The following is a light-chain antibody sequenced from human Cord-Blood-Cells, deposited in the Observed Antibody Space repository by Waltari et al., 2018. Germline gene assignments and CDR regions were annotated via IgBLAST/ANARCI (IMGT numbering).Light chain of an antibody. Sequence: QSALTQPASVSGSPGQSITISCTGTSSDVGGYNYVPWYQQHPGKAPKPMIYDVSSRPSGVSNRCSGSKSGNTASVTISVLQAEDEADYYCSSYTSSSTWVFGGGTKLTVL. V-gene: IGLV2-14*03. CDR3: SSYTSSSTWV. J-gene: IGLJ3*02. CDR2: DVS. CDR1: SSDVGGYNY.